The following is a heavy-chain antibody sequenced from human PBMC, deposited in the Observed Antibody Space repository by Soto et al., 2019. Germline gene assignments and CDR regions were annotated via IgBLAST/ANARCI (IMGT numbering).Heavy chain of an antibody. CDR2: ISGSGGST. V-gene: IGHV3-23*01. D-gene: IGHD3-3*01. CDR1: GFTFSSNA. CDR3: AKRWGDRFLEPRDYFDY. Sequence: EVQLLESGGGLVQPGGSLRLSCAASGFTFSSNAMSWVRQAPGKGLEWVSTISGSGGSTYHADSVKGRLTISRDNSKNTLYLQMNSLTAEDTAIYYCAKRWGDRFLEPRDYFDYWGQGTLVTVSS. J-gene: IGHJ4*02.